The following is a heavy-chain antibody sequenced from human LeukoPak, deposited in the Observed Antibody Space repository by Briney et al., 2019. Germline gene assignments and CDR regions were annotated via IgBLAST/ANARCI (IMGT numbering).Heavy chain of an antibody. CDR2: ISSSSSSI. CDR1: GFIFSSCS. CDR3: AREGGSYSFDY. D-gene: IGHD1-26*01. J-gene: IGHJ4*02. V-gene: IGHV3-48*01. Sequence: GGSLRLSCAASGFIFSSCSMNRVRQAPGKGLEWVSYISSSSSSIYYADSVKGRFTISRDNAKNSLFLQMNSLRAEDTAAYYCAREGGSYSFDYWGQGTLVTVSS.